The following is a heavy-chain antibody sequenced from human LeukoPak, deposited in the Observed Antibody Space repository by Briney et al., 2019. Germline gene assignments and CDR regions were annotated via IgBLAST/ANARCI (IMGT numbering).Heavy chain of an antibody. Sequence: PGGSLRLSCAASGFTFSSYAMSWVRQAPGKGLEWVSAISGSGGSTYYADSVKGRFTISRDNSKNTLYLQMNSLRAEDTAVYYCAKEDEDIVVVPAAHFDYWGQGTLVTVSS. CDR2: ISGSGGST. J-gene: IGHJ4*02. V-gene: IGHV3-23*01. D-gene: IGHD2-2*01. CDR1: GFTFSSYA. CDR3: AKEDEDIVVVPAAHFDY.